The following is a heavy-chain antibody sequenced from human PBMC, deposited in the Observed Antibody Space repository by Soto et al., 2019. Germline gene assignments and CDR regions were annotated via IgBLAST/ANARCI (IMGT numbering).Heavy chain of an antibody. D-gene: IGHD3-10*01. J-gene: IGHJ5*02. CDR3: VRDRYSSSGWFDP. V-gene: IGHV6-1*01. CDR1: GDSVSSFSAA. CDR2: TYYRSRFFS. Sequence: PSQTLSLTCAISGDSVSSFSAAWNWIRQSPWGGLEWLGRTYYRSRFFSDYAESVKSRIIINPDTSKNQFSLQLKSVTPEDTAVYYCVRDRYSSSGWFDPWGEGTPVTVSS.